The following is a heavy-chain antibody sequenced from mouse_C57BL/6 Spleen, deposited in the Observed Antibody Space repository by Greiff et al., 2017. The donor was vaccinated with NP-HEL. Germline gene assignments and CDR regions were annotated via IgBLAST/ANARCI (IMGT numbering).Heavy chain of an antibody. CDR2: IDPSDSET. Sequence: VQLQQPGAELVRPGSSVKLSCKASGYTFTSYWMHWVKQRPIQGLEWIGNIDPSDSETHYNQKFKDKATLTVDKSSSTAYMQLSSLTSEDSAVYYCARSLFYGYDEGPFAYWGQGTLVTVSA. CDR3: ARSLFYGYDEGPFAY. D-gene: IGHD2-2*01. J-gene: IGHJ3*01. V-gene: IGHV1-52*01. CDR1: GYTFTSYW.